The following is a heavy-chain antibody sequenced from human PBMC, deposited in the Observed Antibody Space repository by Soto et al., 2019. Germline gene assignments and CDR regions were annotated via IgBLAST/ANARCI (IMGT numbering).Heavy chain of an antibody. J-gene: IGHJ5*02. CDR2: IYYSG. CDR3: ARHPTNYDILTGYSPGFNWFDP. Sequence: SETLSLTCTVSGGSISSSSYYWGWIRQPPGKGLEWIGSIYYSGSYNPSLKSRVTLSVDTSRNQFSLRLSSVTAADTAIYYCARHPTNYDILTGYSPGFNWFDPWGRGILVTVSS. D-gene: IGHD3-9*01. CDR1: GGSISSSSYY. V-gene: IGHV4-39*01.